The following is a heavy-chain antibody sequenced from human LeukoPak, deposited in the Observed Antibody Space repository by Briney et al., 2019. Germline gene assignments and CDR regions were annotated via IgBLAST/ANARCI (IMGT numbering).Heavy chain of an antibody. V-gene: IGHV3-74*01. CDR1: GFTFSSYW. J-gene: IGHJ6*02. CDR2: ISGDGRNI. CDR3: TRDLMDYDVSTGLHHYYMDV. Sequence: GGSLRLSCVASGFTFSSYWMHWVRQDPRKGLVWVSRISGDGRNIDYADSVRGRFTISRDNAKNTLYLQMNTLRVEDTAVYYCTRDLMDYDVSTGLHHYYMDVWGQGTTVTVSS. D-gene: IGHD3-9*01.